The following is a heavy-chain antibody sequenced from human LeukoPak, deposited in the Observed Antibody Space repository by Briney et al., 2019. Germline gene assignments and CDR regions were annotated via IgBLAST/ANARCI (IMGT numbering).Heavy chain of an antibody. CDR2: IYRSVST. V-gene: IGHV4-4*07. CDR3: AGTLNYDILTGYHPIDY. D-gene: IGHD3-9*01. CDR1: GGSITSYY. Sequence: SETLSLTCTVSGGSITSYYWRWIRQPAAKGLEWIGHIYRSVSTNFNPSLKSRVTMSLDTSKNQVSLRLTSVTAADTAVYYCAGTLNYDILTGYHPIDYWGQGTLVTVSS. J-gene: IGHJ4*02.